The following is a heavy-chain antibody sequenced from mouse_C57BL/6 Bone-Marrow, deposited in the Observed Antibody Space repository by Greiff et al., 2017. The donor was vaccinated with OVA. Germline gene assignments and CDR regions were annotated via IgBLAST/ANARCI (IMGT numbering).Heavy chain of an antibody. CDR2: IYPGNSDT. CDR3: TRGVKLLRCPPYAY. V-gene: IGHV1-5*01. J-gene: IGHJ3*01. Sequence: VQLQQSGTVLARPGASVKMSCKTSGYTFTSYWMHWVKQRPGQGLEWIGAIYPGNSDTSYNQKFKGKAKLTAVTSASTAYMELSSLTHEDSAVYYGTRGVKLLRCPPYAYWGQGTLVTVAA. CDR1: GYTFTSYW. D-gene: IGHD1-1*01.